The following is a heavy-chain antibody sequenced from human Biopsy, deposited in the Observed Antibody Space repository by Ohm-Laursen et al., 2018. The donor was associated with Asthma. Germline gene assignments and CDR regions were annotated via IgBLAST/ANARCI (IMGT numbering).Heavy chain of an antibody. Sequence: SLRLSCSASGFTFSNYGMHWVRQAPGKGLDWVAVISFDGSNKNYTDSVKGRFTISRDNSRNTLHLQMNSLRAEDTAVYYCAKDVFPGWELRRGPDYWGQGTLVTVSA. CDR1: GFTFSNYG. CDR2: ISFDGSNK. CDR3: AKDVFPGWELRRGPDY. V-gene: IGHV3-30*18. J-gene: IGHJ4*02. D-gene: IGHD1-26*01.